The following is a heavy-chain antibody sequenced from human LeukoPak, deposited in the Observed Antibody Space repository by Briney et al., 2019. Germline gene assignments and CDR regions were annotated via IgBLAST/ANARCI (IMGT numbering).Heavy chain of an antibody. D-gene: IGHD3-3*01. CDR1: GFTFSSYA. J-gene: IGHJ4*02. V-gene: IGHV3-23*01. Sequence: GGSLRLSCAASGFTFSSYAMSWVRQAPGKGLEWVSAISGSGGSTYYADSVKGRFTISRDDSKNTLYLQMNGLRAEDTAVYYCAKALRFLEWLLLDYWGQGTLVTVSS. CDR2: ISGSGGST. CDR3: AKALRFLEWLLLDY.